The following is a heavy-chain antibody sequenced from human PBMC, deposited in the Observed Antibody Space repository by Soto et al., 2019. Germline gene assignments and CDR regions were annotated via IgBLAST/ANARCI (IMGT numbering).Heavy chain of an antibody. CDR3: AKADMIPFAGVPNC. J-gene: IGHJ4*02. V-gene: IGHV3-23*01. CDR1: GFTFNSYA. D-gene: IGHD3-16*01. Sequence: EVQLLESGGGLVQPGVSLRLSCAASGFTFNSYAMSGVRQGPGKVLEWVSGISGSGGSTYYADSVKGRFTISRANSKNTLYLQMNRLRAEDTAVYYWAKADMIPFAGVPNCWGQGNLVTVSS. CDR2: ISGSGGST.